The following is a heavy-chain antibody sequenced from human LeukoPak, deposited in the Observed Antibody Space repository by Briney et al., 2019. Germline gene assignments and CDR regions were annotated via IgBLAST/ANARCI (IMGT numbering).Heavy chain of an antibody. D-gene: IGHD5-12*01. CDR2: ISYDGSNK. CDR3: ASPLSGYGALDY. J-gene: IGHJ4*02. V-gene: IGHV3-33*05. CDR1: GFSVKDTG. Sequence: GGSLRLSCAASGFSVKDTGMHWVRQAPGKGLEWVAVISYDGSNKYYADSVKGRFTISRDNAKNSLYLQMNSLRAEDTAVYYCASPLSGYGALDYWGQGTLVTVSS.